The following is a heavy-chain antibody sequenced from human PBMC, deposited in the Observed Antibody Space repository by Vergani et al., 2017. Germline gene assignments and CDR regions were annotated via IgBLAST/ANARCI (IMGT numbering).Heavy chain of an antibody. CDR3: ARVGDFWSGCFFDY. V-gene: IGHV1-3*01. CDR1: GYTFTSYA. J-gene: IGHJ4*02. CDR2: INAGNGNT. D-gene: IGHD3-3*01. Sequence: QVQLVESGGGVVQPGRSLRLSCAASGYTFTSYAMHWVRQAPGQRLEWMGWINAGNGNTKYSQKFQGRVTITRDTSASTAYMELSSLRSEDTAVYYCARVGDFWSGCFFDYWGQGTLVTVSS.